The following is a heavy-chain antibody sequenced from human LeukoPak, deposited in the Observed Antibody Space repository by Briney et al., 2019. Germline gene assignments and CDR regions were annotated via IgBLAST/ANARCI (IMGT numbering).Heavy chain of an antibody. D-gene: IGHD3-10*01. CDR3: ATGPMVRGVSPAFDI. CDR1: GYTLTELS. CDR2: FDPEDGET. Sequence: ASVKVSCKVSGYTLTELSMHWVRQAPGKGLEWMGGFDPEDGETIYAQKFQGRVTMTEDTSTDTAYMELSSLRSEDTAVYYCATGPMVRGVSPAFDIWGQGTMATVSS. V-gene: IGHV1-24*01. J-gene: IGHJ3*02.